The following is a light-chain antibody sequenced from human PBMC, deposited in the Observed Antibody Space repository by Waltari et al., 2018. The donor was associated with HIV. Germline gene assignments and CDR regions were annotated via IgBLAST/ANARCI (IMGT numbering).Light chain of an antibody. CDR3: LQHNTYPLT. V-gene: IGKV1-17*01. Sequence: DIKMTQSPSSLSAPVGDRVTITCRASKDIRHDLGWYQQKAGKAPKRLIYDASNLQSGVPARFSGTGSGTEFTLTISSLQPEDLATYYCLQHNTYPLTFGQGTKVAI. CDR2: DAS. J-gene: IGKJ1*01. CDR1: KDIRHD.